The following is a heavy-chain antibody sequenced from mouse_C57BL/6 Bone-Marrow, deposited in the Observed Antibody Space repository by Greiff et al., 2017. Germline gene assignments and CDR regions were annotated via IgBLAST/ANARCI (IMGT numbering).Heavy chain of an antibody. CDR2: ISSGSSTI. CDR1: GFTFSDYG. Sequence: EVKLVESGGGLVKPGGSLKLSCAASGFTFSDYGMHWVRQAPEKGLEWVAYISSGSSTIYYADTVKGRFTISRDNAKNTLFLQMTSLRSEDTAMYYCARELYYYGSSPFAYWGQGTLVTVSA. J-gene: IGHJ3*01. CDR3: ARELYYYGSSPFAY. V-gene: IGHV5-17*01. D-gene: IGHD1-1*01.